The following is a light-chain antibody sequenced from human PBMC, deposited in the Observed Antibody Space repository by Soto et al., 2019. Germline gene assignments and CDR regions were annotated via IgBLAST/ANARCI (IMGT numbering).Light chain of an antibody. V-gene: IGKV3-15*01. CDR3: EQYNEGPRT. Sequence: MTQCACALSVSPGERATLSCRASQPVXSNLAWYQRKPGQAPRVLXAGASTSANGSPARLSGSGSATEFTRTISSRQSDDFDGYYWEQYNEGPRTFGQGTRLEIK. CDR1: QPVXSN. J-gene: IGKJ5*01. CDR2: GAS.